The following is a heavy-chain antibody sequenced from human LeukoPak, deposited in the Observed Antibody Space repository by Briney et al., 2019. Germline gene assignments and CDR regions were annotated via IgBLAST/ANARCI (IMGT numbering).Heavy chain of an antibody. CDR2: INHSGST. CDR3: ARAPGRYCSSTSCYAEYFQH. CDR1: GGSFSGYY. Sequence: SETLSLTGAVYGGSFSGYYWSWIRQPPGKGLEWIGEINHSGSTNYNPSLKSRVTISVDTSKNQFSLKLSSVTAADTAVYYCARAPGRYCSSTSCYAEYFQHWGQGTLVTVSS. V-gene: IGHV4-34*01. D-gene: IGHD2-2*01. J-gene: IGHJ1*01.